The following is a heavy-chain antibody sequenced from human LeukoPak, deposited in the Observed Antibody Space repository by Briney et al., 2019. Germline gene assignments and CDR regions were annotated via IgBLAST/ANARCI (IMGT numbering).Heavy chain of an antibody. Sequence: PGGSLRLSCAASGFTFSDYYMSWIRQAPGKGLEWVSYISSSGSTYYADSVKGRFTISRDNSKNTLYLQMNSLRAEDTAVYYCAHPTEYSSSWYGNWFDPWGQGTLVTVSS. CDR2: ISSSGST. D-gene: IGHD6-13*01. CDR1: GFTFSDYY. J-gene: IGHJ5*02. V-gene: IGHV3-11*01. CDR3: AHPTEYSSSWYGNWFDP.